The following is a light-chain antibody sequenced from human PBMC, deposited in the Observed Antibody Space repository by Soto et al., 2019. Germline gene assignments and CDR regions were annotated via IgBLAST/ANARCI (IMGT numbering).Light chain of an antibody. V-gene: IGLV1-44*01. CDR3: AVWDDSLHARV. CDR1: DSNIGSNP. Sequence: QSVLTQPPSASGTPGQTVTISCSGSDSNIGSNPLNWFQQLPGAAPTLLIYLNDQRPSGVPSRFSGSKSGTSASLAISGRQSEDEADYYCAVWDDSLHARVFGGGTKLTVL. J-gene: IGLJ3*02. CDR2: LND.